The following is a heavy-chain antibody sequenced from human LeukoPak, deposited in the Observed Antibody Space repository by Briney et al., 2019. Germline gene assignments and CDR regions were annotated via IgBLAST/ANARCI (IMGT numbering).Heavy chain of an antibody. V-gene: IGHV3-23*01. Sequence: GGSLRLSCAASGFTFSSYAMSWVRQAPGKGLEWVSAISGSGGSTYYADSVKGRFTISRDNSKNTLYLQMNSLRAEDTSVYYCAKDWYYYDSSGPIDYWGQGTLVTVSS. J-gene: IGHJ4*02. CDR2: ISGSGGST. D-gene: IGHD3-22*01. CDR3: AKDWYYYDSSGPIDY. CDR1: GFTFSSYA.